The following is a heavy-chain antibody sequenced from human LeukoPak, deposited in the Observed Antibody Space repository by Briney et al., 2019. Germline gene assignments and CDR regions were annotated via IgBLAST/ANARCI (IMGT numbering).Heavy chain of an antibody. D-gene: IGHD2-2*01. Sequence: PGGSLRLSCAGSGFTFSTYWMSWVRQAPGKGLEWVANIKQDGSEKYCVDSVKGRFTISRDNAKSSLFLQMNSLRAEDTAVYYCARGGGFCSSTSCYRLDYWGQGTLVTVSS. J-gene: IGHJ4*02. V-gene: IGHV3-7*04. CDR3: ARGGGFCSSTSCYRLDY. CDR2: IKQDGSEK. CDR1: GFTFSTYW.